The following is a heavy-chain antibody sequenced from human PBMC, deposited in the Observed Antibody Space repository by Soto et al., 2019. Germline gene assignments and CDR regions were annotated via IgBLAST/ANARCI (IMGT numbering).Heavy chain of an antibody. V-gene: IGHV2-5*02. CDR1: GFSLSTSGVG. CDR3: AHRRRAAGGYFFDY. CDR2: IYWDDDK. Sequence: QITLKESGPTLVKPTQTLTLTCTFSGFSLSTSGVGVGWIRQPPGKALEWLALIYWDDDKRYSPSLKSRLTIXXXTXXNQVVLTMTNMDPMDTATYYCAHRRRAAGGYFFDYWGQGTLVTVSS. J-gene: IGHJ4*02. D-gene: IGHD6-25*01.